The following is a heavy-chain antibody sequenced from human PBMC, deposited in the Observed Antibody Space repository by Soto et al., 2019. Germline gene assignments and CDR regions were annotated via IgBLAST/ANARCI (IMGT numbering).Heavy chain of an antibody. D-gene: IGHD3-22*01. J-gene: IGHJ4*02. CDR1: GGSINSGGYY. V-gene: IGHV4-31*03. CDR3: ARSYDSSGYNDY. CDR2: IYYTGTA. Sequence: QVQLQESGPGLVKPSQTLSLTCSVSGGSINSGGYYWSWVRLLPGKGLEWIGYIYYTGTASYNPSLNSRXXIXVXXSKNQFSLRLNSVTAADTAVYYCARSYDSSGYNDYWGQGTLVTVSS.